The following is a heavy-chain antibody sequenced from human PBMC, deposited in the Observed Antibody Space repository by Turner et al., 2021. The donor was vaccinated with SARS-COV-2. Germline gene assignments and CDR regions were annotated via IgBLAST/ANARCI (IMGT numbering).Heavy chain of an antibody. CDR3: ARYDYRLRQGFDV. Sequence: QVQLVQSGDEVKNPGASVKVYCKASGYPFTSYDINWVRQATGQVPEWVGYMNAGSGDTGHARRFQGRVTLTRDTSINTAYMELSGLSFEDTAIYYCARYDYRLRQGFDVWGQGTKVIVSS. D-gene: IGHD1-1*01. CDR1: GYPFTSYD. J-gene: IGHJ3*01. CDR2: MNAGSGDT. V-gene: IGHV1-8*01.